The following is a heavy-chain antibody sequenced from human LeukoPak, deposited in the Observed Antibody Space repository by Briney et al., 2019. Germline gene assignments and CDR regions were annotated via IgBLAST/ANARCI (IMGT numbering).Heavy chain of an antibody. J-gene: IGHJ4*02. CDR3: ARPAGYSYGYMYDY. D-gene: IGHD5-18*01. Sequence: AYLKTSSTASGTSFTNYSIAWVRQMPRKGLYWMGLISPGDSAARYSPSFQGQVTISADKSINTAYLQWSSLQASHTAMYYCARPAGYSYGYMYDYWGQGILVTVSS. CDR1: GTSFTNYS. V-gene: IGHV5-51*01. CDR2: ISPGDSAA.